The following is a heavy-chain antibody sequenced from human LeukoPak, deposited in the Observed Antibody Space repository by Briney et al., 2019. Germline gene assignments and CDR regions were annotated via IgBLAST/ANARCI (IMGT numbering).Heavy chain of an antibody. Sequence: PGRSLRLSCAASGFTFSSYGMHWVRQAPGKGLEWVAFIRYDGSNKYYADSVKGRFTISRDNAKNSLYLQMNSLRAEDTAVYYCARDQSAYYDFGGRYYFDYWGQGTLVTVSS. CDR3: ARDQSAYYDFGGRYYFDY. J-gene: IGHJ4*02. CDR2: IRYDGSNK. V-gene: IGHV3-33*01. D-gene: IGHD3-3*01. CDR1: GFTFSSYG.